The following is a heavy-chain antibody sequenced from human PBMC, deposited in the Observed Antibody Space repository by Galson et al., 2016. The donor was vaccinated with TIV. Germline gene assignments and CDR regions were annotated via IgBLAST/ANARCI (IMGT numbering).Heavy chain of an antibody. J-gene: IGHJ6*02. V-gene: IGHV3-30*18. Sequence: SLRLSCAASGFTFSSYGMHWVRQAPGKGLEWVAIISYDGNNKFYGASVKGRFTISRDNSKNMLYLQLNTLKPEDTALYYCAKYRGAKGCTTTSCYVMDVWGQGTTVTVTS. CDR2: ISYDGNNK. D-gene: IGHD2-2*01. CDR3: AKYRGAKGCTTTSCYVMDV. CDR1: GFTFSSYG.